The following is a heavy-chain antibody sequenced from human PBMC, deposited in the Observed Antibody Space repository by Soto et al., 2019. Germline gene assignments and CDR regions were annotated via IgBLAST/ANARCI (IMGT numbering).Heavy chain of an antibody. CDR2: IIPILGIA. Sequence: QVQLVQSGAEVQKPGSSVKVSCKASGGTFSSYTISWVRQAPGQGLEWMGRIIPILGIANYAQKFQGRVTITADKSTSTAYMELSSLRSEDTAVYYCARESVAYGDYAAFDIWGQGTMVTVSS. V-gene: IGHV1-69*08. CDR1: GGTFSSYT. J-gene: IGHJ3*02. D-gene: IGHD4-17*01. CDR3: ARESVAYGDYAAFDI.